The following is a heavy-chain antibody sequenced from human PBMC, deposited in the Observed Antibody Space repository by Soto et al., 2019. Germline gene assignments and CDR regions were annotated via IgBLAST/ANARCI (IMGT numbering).Heavy chain of an antibody. CDR3: ARDRGSSWTNNWFDP. CDR2: ISYDGSNK. CDR1: GFTFSSYA. V-gene: IGHV3-30-3*01. Sequence: GGSLRLSCAASGFTFSSYAMHWVRQAPGKGLEWVAVISYDGSNKYYADSVKGRFTISRDNSKNTLYLQMNSLRAEDTAVYYCARDRGSSWTNNWFDPWGQGTLVTVSS. D-gene: IGHD6-13*01. J-gene: IGHJ5*02.